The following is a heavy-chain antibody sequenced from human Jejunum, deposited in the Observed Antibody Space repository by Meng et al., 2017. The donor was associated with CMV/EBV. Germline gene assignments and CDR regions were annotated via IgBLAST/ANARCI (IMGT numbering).Heavy chain of an antibody. J-gene: IGHJ3*01. CDR1: FSSYG. CDR3: ARGRTRFLEWLPSDWFDF. V-gene: IGHV1-18*01. CDR2: IRGYNGNT. D-gene: IGHD3-3*01. Sequence: FSSYGISWVRQAPGQGLEWMGWIRGYNGNTKYAQKFQGRVTMTTDTSTSTAYMELRSLRSDDTAVYYCARGRTRFLEWLPSDWFDFWGQGTMVTVSS.